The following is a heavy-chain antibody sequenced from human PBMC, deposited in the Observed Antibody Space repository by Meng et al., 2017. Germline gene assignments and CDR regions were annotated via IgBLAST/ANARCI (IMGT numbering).Heavy chain of an antibody. CDR1: GGSFSGYY. J-gene: IGHJ5*02. V-gene: IGHV4-34*01. CDR3: ARRRGGSSDWFDP. Sequence: VQLQQWGAGRLKPSEPLSLTCAVYGGSFSGYYWSWIRQPPGKGLEWIGEINHSGSTNYNPSLKSRVTISVDTSKNQFSLKLSSVTAADTAVYYCARRRGGSSDWFDPWGQGTLVTVSS. CDR2: INHSGST. D-gene: IGHD6-6*01.